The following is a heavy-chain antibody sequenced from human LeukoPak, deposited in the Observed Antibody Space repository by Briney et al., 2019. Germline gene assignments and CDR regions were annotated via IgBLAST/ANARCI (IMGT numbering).Heavy chain of an antibody. Sequence: ASVKVSCKASGYTFTGCYMHWVRQAPGQGLEWMGWINPNSGGTNYAQKFQGRVTMTGDTSISTAYMELSRLRSDDTAVYYCARARRMGYCTGGVCPSGYFDYWGQGTLVTVSS. CDR3: ARARRMGYCTGGVCPSGYFDY. CDR2: INPNSGGT. V-gene: IGHV1-2*02. CDR1: GYTFTGCY. D-gene: IGHD2-8*02. J-gene: IGHJ4*02.